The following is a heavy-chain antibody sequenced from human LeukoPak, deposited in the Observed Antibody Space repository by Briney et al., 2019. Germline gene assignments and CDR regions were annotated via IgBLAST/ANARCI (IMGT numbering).Heavy chain of an antibody. D-gene: IGHD3-10*01. V-gene: IGHV3-21*01. CDR1: GFTFSSYS. CDR3: ARDYGSGSYEVGFDP. CDR2: ISSSSSYI. Sequence: SGGSLRLSCAASGFTFSSYSMNWVRQAPGKGLEWVSSISSSSSYIYYADSVKGRFTISRDNAKNSLYLQMNSLRAEDTAVYYCARDYGSGSYEVGFDPWGQGTLVTVSS. J-gene: IGHJ5*02.